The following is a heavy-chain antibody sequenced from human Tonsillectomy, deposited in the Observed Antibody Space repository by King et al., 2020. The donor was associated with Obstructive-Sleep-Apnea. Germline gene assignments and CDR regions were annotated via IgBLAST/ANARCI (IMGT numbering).Heavy chain of an antibody. CDR2: VVASGITT. D-gene: IGHD3-10*01. CDR3: ARMFRQFGESWGFDP. J-gene: IGHJ5*02. CDR1: GFIFSDYA. Sequence: VQLVESGGGLVQPGGSLRLSCTASGFIFSDYAMSWVRQAPGKGLEWVSAVVASGITTYYADSVKGRFTFSRDNTKNTLYLQMNGLRAEDTAIFYCARMFRQFGESWGFDPWGQGTLVTVSS. V-gene: IGHV3-23*04.